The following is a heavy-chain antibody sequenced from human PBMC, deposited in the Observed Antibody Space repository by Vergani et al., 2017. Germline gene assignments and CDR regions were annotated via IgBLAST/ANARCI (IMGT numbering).Heavy chain of an antibody. Sequence: EVQLVESGGGLVQPGGSLRLSCAASGFTVSSNYMSWVRQAPGKGLEWVSVIYSGGSAYYADSVKGRFTISRHNSKNTLYLQMNGLRAEDTAVYYCARGGSSGWYGVDYWGQGTLVTVSS. CDR1: GFTVSSNY. J-gene: IGHJ4*02. CDR2: IYSGGSA. D-gene: IGHD6-19*01. CDR3: ARGGSSGWYGVDY. V-gene: IGHV3-53*04.